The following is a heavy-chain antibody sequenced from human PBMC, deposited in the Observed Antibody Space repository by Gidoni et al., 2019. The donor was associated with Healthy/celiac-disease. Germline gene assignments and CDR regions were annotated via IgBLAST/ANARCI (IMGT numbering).Heavy chain of an antibody. CDR1: GGTYSSYA. J-gene: IGHJ5*02. D-gene: IGHD2-15*01. V-gene: IGHV1-69*01. CDR3: ASPQRYCSGGSCYFGNWFDP. CDR2: IIPIFGTA. Sequence: QVQLVQSGAEVKKPGSSVKVSCKAPGGTYSSYAISWVRQAPGQGTEWMGGIIPIFGTANYAQKFQGRVTITADESTSTAYMELSSLSSEDTAVYYCASPQRYCSGGSCYFGNWFDPWGQGTLVTVSS.